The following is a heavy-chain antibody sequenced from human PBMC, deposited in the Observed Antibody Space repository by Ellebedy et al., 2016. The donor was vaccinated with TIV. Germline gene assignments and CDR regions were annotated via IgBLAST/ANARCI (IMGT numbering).Heavy chain of an antibody. D-gene: IGHD3-10*01. CDR2: FYSSGST. J-gene: IGHJ4*02. V-gene: IGHV4-61*01. CDR1: GGSVNSGSHY. Sequence: MPSETLSLTCTVSGGSVNSGSHYRTWIRQPPGKGLEWIGYFYSSGSTDYKPSLKSRVAISVDTSKNQFSLKLSSVTAADTAVYFCSGAYGRATPKYWGQGTLVTVSS. CDR3: SGAYGRATPKY.